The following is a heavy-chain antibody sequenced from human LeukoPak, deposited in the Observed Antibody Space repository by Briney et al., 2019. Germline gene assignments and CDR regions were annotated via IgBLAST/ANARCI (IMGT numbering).Heavy chain of an antibody. V-gene: IGHV3-23*01. J-gene: IGHJ1*01. CDR2: ISGSGGSR. CDR1: GFTFSTYG. Sequence: GGSLRLSCAASGFTFSTYGMSWVRQAPGKGLEWVSGISGSGGSRFYTDSVKGRFPISRDNSKNTLYLQMNSLRAEDTAVYYCARDDGFFSGAFAEYFQHWGQGTLVTVSS. D-gene: IGHD1-26*01. CDR3: ARDDGFFSGAFAEYFQH.